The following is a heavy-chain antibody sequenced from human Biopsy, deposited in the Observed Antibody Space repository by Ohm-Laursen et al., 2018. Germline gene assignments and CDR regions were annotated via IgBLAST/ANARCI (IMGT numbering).Heavy chain of an antibody. Sequence: SLRLSCTASGFTFGSYWMTWVRQAPGKGLEWVANIKQDGSEEYYVDSVKGRFTIFRDNANNSLYLQVNSLRAEDTAVYFCARESSTSGRVRVDSWGQGTLVTVSS. CDR1: GFTFGSYW. CDR3: ARESSTSGRVRVDS. J-gene: IGHJ5*01. D-gene: IGHD2-2*01. V-gene: IGHV3-7*01. CDR2: IKQDGSEE.